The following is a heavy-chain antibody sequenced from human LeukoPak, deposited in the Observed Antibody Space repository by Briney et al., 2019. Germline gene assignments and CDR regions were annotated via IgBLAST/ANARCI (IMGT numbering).Heavy chain of an antibody. CDR2: ISGTGGST. Sequence: SAGYLTRSGAASAFIINNFAMGWDRQAPGKGLEWVSSISGTGGSTFYADSGKGRFTISRDKSKNTLYLQMNSLRAEDTAVYYCAKDRTVSSGWYGEWFDPWGQGTLVTVSS. V-gene: IGHV3-23*01. J-gene: IGHJ5*02. CDR3: AKDRTVSSGWYGEWFDP. CDR1: AFIINNFA. D-gene: IGHD6-19*01.